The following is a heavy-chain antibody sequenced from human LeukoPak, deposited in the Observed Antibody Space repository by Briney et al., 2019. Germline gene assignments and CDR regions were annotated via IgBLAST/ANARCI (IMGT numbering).Heavy chain of an antibody. Sequence: GGSLRLSCAASGFTFSSYWMSWVRQAPGKGLEWVANINPAGSEKYYVDSVKGRFTISRDNAENSLYLQMNSLRAADTAVYYCARGGAIVVAYWGQGTLVTVSS. V-gene: IGHV3-7*05. CDR2: INPAGSEK. D-gene: IGHD2-21*01. J-gene: IGHJ4*02. CDR3: ARGGAIVVAY. CDR1: GFTFSSYW.